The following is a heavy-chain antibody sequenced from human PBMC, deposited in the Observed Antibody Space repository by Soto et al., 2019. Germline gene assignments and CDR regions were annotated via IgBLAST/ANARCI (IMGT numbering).Heavy chain of an antibody. V-gene: IGHV1-46*01. Sequence: ASVKVSCKASGDTFTSYYMHWVRQAPGQGLEWMGIINPSGGTSYAQKFQGRVTMTRDTSTSTAYMELSSLRSEDTAVYYCARRYYYDSSAHTGWWFDPWGQGILVTVSS. D-gene: IGHD3-22*01. CDR3: ARRYYYDSSAHTGWWFDP. J-gene: IGHJ5*02. CDR2: INPSGGT. CDR1: GDTFTSYY.